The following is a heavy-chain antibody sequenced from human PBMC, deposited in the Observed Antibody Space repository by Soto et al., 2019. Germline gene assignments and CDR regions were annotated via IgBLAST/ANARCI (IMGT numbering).Heavy chain of an antibody. CDR3: ARSFWSGYRLDY. CDR2: IYYSGST. Sequence: SETLSLTCTVSGGSISSYYWSWIRQPPGKGLEWIGYIYYSGSTNYNPSLKSRVTISVDTSKNQFSLKLSSVTAADTAVYYCARSFWSGYRLDYWGQGTLVTVYS. D-gene: IGHD3-3*01. J-gene: IGHJ4*02. CDR1: GGSISSYY. V-gene: IGHV4-59*01.